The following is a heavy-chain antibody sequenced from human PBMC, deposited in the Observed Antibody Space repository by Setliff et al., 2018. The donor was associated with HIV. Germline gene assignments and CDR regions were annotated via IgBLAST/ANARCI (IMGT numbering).Heavy chain of an antibody. J-gene: IGHJ6*03. CDR3: ARVYSSSWLAYYYYYYMDV. CDR2: ISDSGHYT. D-gene: IGHD6-13*01. CDR1: GFTFSGDY. Sequence: GGFLRLSCAASGFTFSGDYMSWIRQAPGKGLEWVSYISDSGHYTNYGDSVKGRFTISRDNAKNSLYLQMNSLRAEDTAVYYCARVYSSSWLAYYYYYYMDVWGKGTTVTVSS. V-gene: IGHV3-11*05.